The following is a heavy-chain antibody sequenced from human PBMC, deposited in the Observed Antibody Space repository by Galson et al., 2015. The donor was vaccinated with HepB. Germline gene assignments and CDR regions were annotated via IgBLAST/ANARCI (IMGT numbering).Heavy chain of an antibody. D-gene: IGHD5-18*01. CDR1: GGSISSGGYY. V-gene: IGHV4-31*03. Sequence: TLSLTCTVSGGSISSGGYYWSWIRQHPGKGLEWIGYIYYSGSTYYNPSLKSRVTISVDTSKNQLSLKLSSVTAADTAVYYCARESNLHIQLWSYLDYWGQGTLVTVSS. CDR2: IYYSGST. CDR3: ARESNLHIQLWSYLDY. J-gene: IGHJ4*02.